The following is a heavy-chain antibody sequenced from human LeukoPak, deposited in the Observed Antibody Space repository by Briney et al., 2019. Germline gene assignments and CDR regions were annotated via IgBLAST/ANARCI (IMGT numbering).Heavy chain of an antibody. CDR3: ARVGYSGSPYY. Sequence: GGPLRLSCGASGFTFSSYQMNWVRQAPGEGLEGVSYISSIGSTIYYAASVKGGFTISRDNAKNSLYLQMNSLRAEDTAVYYCARVGYSGSPYYWGQGTLVTVSS. CDR2: ISSIGSTI. V-gene: IGHV3-48*03. CDR1: GFTFSSYQ. D-gene: IGHD1-26*01. J-gene: IGHJ4*02.